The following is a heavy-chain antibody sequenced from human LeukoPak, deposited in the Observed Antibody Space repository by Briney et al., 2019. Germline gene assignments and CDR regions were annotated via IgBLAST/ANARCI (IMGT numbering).Heavy chain of an antibody. CDR2: ITDSGAGT. CDR1: GFTFSSYG. D-gene: IGHD6-19*01. V-gene: IGHV3-23*01. J-gene: IGHJ4*02. CDR3: AKRYTSGSYYFDY. Sequence: GGSLRLSCAASGFTFSSYGMHWVRQAPGKGLEWVSAITDSGAGTFYADSVKGRFTISRDNSKNTLYLQMNSLRAEDTAVYFCAKRYTSGSYYFDYWGQGTLVTVSS.